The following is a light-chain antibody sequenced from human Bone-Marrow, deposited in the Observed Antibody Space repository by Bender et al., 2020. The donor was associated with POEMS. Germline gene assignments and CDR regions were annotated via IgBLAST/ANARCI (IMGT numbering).Light chain of an antibody. Sequence: QSALTQPPSASGAPGQSVTISCTGTSSDVGGYNYVSWYQQHPGRAPKLMIYEVSKRPSGVPDRFSGSKSANTASLTVSGLQAEDEADYLCSSYEGSNSHVIFGGGTKLSVL. CDR1: SSDVGGYNY. CDR3: SSYEGSNSHVI. V-gene: IGLV2-8*01. J-gene: IGLJ2*01. CDR2: EVS.